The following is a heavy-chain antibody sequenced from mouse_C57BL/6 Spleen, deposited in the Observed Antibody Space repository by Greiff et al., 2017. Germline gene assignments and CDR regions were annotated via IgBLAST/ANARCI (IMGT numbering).Heavy chain of an antibody. D-gene: IGHD1-1*01. V-gene: IGHV1-75*01. Sequence: QVQLKQSGPELVKPGASVKISCKASGYTFTDYYINWVKQRPGQGLEWIGWIFPGSGSTYYNEKFKGKATLTVDKSSSTAYMLLSSLTSEDSAVYFCARSSGSSSAWFAYWGPGTLVTVSA. CDR1: GYTFTDYY. CDR3: ARSSGSSSAWFAY. J-gene: IGHJ3*01. CDR2: IFPGSGST.